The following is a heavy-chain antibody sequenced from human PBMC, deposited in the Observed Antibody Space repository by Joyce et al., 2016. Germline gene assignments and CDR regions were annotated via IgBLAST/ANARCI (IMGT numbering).Heavy chain of an antibody. J-gene: IGHJ4*02. CDR1: GGSINSGGYY. D-gene: IGHD1-1*01. Sequence: QIQLQESGPGLVKPSQTLSLTCTVSGGSINSGGYYWSWIRQHPGQGLAWIGYILYNGDTFYNPSLRSRVTVLIDTSKNQFSLKMSSVTAADTAVYYCARAPEGVRFDYWGQGTLVTVSS. CDR3: ARAPEGVRFDY. V-gene: IGHV4-31*03. CDR2: ILYNGDT.